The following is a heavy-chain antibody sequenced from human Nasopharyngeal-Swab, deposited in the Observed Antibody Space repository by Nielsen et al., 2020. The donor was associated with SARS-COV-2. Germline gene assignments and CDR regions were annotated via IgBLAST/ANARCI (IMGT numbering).Heavy chain of an antibody. V-gene: IGHV3-21*01. CDR2: ISSSSSYI. Sequence: ESLKISCAASGFTFSSYSMNWVRQAPGKGLEWVSSISSSSSYIYYADSVKGRFTISRDNAKNSLYLQMNSLRAEDTAVYYCARVDWQGLALFDYWGQGTLVTVSS. CDR1: GFTFSSYS. D-gene: IGHD6-19*01. J-gene: IGHJ4*02. CDR3: ARVDWQGLALFDY.